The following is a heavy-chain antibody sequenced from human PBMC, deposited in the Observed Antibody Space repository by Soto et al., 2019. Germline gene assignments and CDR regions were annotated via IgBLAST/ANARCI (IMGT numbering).Heavy chain of an antibody. CDR1: GYSISSGYY. J-gene: IGHJ5*02. Sequence: XGILSLPCVVSGYSISSGYYWSWFRQPPGKELEWIGSIYHSGKAYYKPSLRSRVTVSVDTSKNQFSMKLISVTAADTAVYYCARDKRVTMIGGWFDPWGQGTLVTVSS. V-gene: IGHV4-38-2*02. CDR3: ARDKRVTMIGGWFDP. D-gene: IGHD3-22*01. CDR2: IYHSGKA.